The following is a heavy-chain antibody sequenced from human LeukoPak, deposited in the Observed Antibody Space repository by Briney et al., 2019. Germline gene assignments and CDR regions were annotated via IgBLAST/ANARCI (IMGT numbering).Heavy chain of an antibody. V-gene: IGHV3-48*01. CDR2: ISSSSSII. J-gene: IGHJ3*02. CDR3: ARDTAYAFDI. Sequence: GGSLRLSCAASGFTFSGYSMNWVRQAPGKGLEWVSYISSSSSIISYADSVKGRFTISRDNAKNSLYLQMNSLGAEDTAVYYCARDTAYAFDIWGRGTMVTVSS. D-gene: IGHD2-21*02. CDR1: GFTFSGYS.